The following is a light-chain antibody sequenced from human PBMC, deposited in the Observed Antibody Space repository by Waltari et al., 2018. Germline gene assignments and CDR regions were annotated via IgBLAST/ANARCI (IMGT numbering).Light chain of an antibody. Sequence: QSALTQPPSASGTPGQRVTISCSGSTSNIGRNTVNWYQQLPGTAPKLLIYTNNQRPSEFPDRFSGSKSATSASLAISGLQSEDEADYYCAAWDDSLNVSFGGGTKLTVL. V-gene: IGLV1-44*01. J-gene: IGLJ2*01. CDR1: TSNIGRNT. CDR3: AAWDDSLNVS. CDR2: TNN.